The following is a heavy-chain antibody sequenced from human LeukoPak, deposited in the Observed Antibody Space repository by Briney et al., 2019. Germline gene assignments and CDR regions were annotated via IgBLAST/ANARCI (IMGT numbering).Heavy chain of an antibody. CDR1: GGSISGSSYY. V-gene: IGHV4-39*07. D-gene: IGHD6-13*01. J-gene: IGHJ4*02. Sequence: SETLSLTCTVSGGSISGSSYYWGWIRQPPGKGLEWIGSIYYSGSTYYHPSLKSRVTMSVDTSKNQFSLNLSSVTAADTAVYYCARDRQQLVRGDYFDYWGQGTLVTVSS. CDR2: IYYSGST. CDR3: ARDRQQLVRGDYFDY.